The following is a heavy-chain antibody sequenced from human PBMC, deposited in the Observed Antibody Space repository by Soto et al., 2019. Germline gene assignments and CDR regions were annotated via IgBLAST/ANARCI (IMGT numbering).Heavy chain of an antibody. J-gene: IGHJ3*01. CDR1: GFTFSSYG. CDR3: AKFETSSGWSD. CDR2: ISYDGSNK. V-gene: IGHV3-30*18. Sequence: QVQLVESGGGVVQPGRSLRLSCAASGFTFSSYGMHWVRQAPGKGLEWVAVISYDGSNKYYADYVKGRFTISRDKSKNTQYLQMNNLRADHTAVYYCAKFETSSGWSDWGQGTMVNVS. D-gene: IGHD6-19*01.